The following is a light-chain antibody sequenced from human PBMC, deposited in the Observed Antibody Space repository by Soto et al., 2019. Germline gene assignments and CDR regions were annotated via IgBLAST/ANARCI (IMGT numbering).Light chain of an antibody. Sequence: QSALTQPASVSGSPGQSITISCTGTRSDGGAYDYVSWYQQHPGKAPKLTIYDVTNRPSGVSNRFSGSKSGNTASLTISGLQAEDEADYYCMSYTTSSTWVFGGGTKLTVL. J-gene: IGLJ3*02. V-gene: IGLV2-14*01. CDR2: DVT. CDR1: RSDGGAYDY. CDR3: MSYTTSSTWV.